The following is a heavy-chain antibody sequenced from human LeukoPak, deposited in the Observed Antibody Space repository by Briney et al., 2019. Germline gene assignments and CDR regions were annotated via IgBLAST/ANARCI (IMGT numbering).Heavy chain of an antibody. Sequence: ASVKVSCKASGYTFTGYYMHWVRQAPGQGLECMGRINPNSGGTNYAQKFQGRVTMTRDTSISTAYMELSRLRSDDTAVYYCAPGDYYGSGSYQFDYWGQGTLVTVSS. CDR2: INPNSGGT. V-gene: IGHV1-2*06. CDR1: GYTFTGYY. J-gene: IGHJ4*02. D-gene: IGHD3-10*01. CDR3: APGDYYGSGSYQFDY.